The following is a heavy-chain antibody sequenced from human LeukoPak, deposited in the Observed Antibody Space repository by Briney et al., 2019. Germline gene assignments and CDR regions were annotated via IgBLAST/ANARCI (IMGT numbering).Heavy chain of an antibody. D-gene: IGHD2-21*02. J-gene: IGHJ4*02. Sequence: SVKVSCKASGGTFSSYAISWVRQAPGQGLEWMGGIIPIFGTANYAQKFQGRVTITADESTSTAYMELSSLRSEDTAVYYCARGTIKAVVVTAVFDYWGQGTLVTVSS. V-gene: IGHV1-69*13. CDR3: ARGTIKAVVVTAVFDY. CDR1: GGTFSSYA. CDR2: IIPIFGTA.